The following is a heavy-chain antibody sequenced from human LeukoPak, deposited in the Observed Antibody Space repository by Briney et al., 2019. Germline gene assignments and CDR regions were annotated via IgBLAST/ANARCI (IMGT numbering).Heavy chain of an antibody. J-gene: IGHJ3*02. CDR3: ARRLVVITTRIDAFDI. Sequence: GGSLRLSCAVSGLTFSGYSMNWVRQSPGKGLEWVSYISNGGGIIYYADSVQGRFTISRDNARNSLYLQMNSLRAEDTAVYYCARRLVVITTRIDAFDIWGQGTMVTVSS. D-gene: IGHD3-22*01. V-gene: IGHV3-48*01. CDR1: GLTFSGYS. CDR2: ISNGGGII.